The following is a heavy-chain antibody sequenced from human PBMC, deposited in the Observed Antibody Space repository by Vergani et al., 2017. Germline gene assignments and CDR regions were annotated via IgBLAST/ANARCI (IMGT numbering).Heavy chain of an antibody. Sequence: EVQLLESGGGLVQPGGSLRLSCAASGFTFSSYAMSWVRQAPGKGLEWVSAISGSGGSTYYADSVKGRFTISRDNSKNTLYLQMNSLRAEDTAVYYCAKDFLPRGGGHNWYFDLWGRGTLVTVSS. V-gene: IGHV3-23*01. D-gene: IGHD3-16*01. J-gene: IGHJ2*01. CDR1: GFTFSSYA. CDR3: AKDFLPRGGGHNWYFDL. CDR2: ISGSGGST.